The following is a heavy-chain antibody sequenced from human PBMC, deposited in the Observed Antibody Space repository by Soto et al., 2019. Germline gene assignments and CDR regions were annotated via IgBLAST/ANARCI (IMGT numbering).Heavy chain of an antibody. Sequence: GGSLRLSCAASGFSFRSYGMHWVRQAPGKGLEWVAVIWYDGSNKYYADSVRGRFTISRDNSENTLYLQMNSLRAEDTAVYYCAREKEQQLVPPPYYYGMDVWGQGTTVTVSS. CDR3: AREKEQQLVPPPYYYGMDV. CDR1: GFSFRSYG. D-gene: IGHD6-13*01. CDR2: IWYDGSNK. J-gene: IGHJ6*02. V-gene: IGHV3-33*01.